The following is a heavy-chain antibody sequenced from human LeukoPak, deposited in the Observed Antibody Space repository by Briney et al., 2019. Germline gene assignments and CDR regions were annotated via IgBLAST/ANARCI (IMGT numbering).Heavy chain of an antibody. CDR1: GGSISNYY. Sequence: PSETLSLTCTVSGGSISNYYWSWIRQPPGKGLEWIGYIYYSGITNYNPSLKSRVTLSVDTSNNQFSLKPSSVTAADTAMYYCARTRGYGAYCGGDCYPLDYWGQGTLVTVSS. CDR2: IYYSGIT. D-gene: IGHD2-21*02. V-gene: IGHV4-59*01. CDR3: ARTRGYGAYCGGDCYPLDY. J-gene: IGHJ4*02.